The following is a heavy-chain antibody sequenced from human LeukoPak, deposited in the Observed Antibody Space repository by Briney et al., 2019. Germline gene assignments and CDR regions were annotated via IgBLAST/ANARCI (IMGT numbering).Heavy chain of an antibody. D-gene: IGHD3-3*01. CDR2: ISSSGSTI. Sequence: KAGGSLRLSCAASGFTFSDYYMSWIRQAPGKGLEWVSYISSSGSTIYYADSVKGRFTISRDNAKNSLYLQMNSLRAEDTAVYYCAREYYDFWRGYYTEGYWGQGTLVTVSS. J-gene: IGHJ4*02. CDR1: GFTFSDYY. CDR3: AREYYDFWRGYYTEGY. V-gene: IGHV3-11*01.